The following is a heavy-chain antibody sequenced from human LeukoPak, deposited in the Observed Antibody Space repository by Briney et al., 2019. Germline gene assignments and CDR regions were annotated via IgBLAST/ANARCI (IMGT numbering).Heavy chain of an antibody. CDR3: ARATWLPVGLYYYDSSGYYYYFDY. D-gene: IGHD3-22*01. CDR1: GGSISSYY. Sequence: PSETLSLTCTVSGGSISSYYWSWLRQPPGKGLEWLGYIYYSGSTNYNPSLKSRVTISVDTSKNQFSLKLSSVTAADTAVYYCARATWLPVGLYYYDSSGYYYYFDYWGQGTLVTVSS. J-gene: IGHJ4*02. V-gene: IGHV4-59*01. CDR2: IYYSGST.